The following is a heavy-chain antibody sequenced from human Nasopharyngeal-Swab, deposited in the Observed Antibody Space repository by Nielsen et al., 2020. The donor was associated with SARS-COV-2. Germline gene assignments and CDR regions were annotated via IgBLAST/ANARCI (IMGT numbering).Heavy chain of an antibody. Sequence: GGSLRLSCAASGFTFSSYSMNWVRQAPGKGLEWVSPISSSSSYIYYADSVKGRFTISRDNAKNSLYLQMNSLRAEDTAVYYCAVDYYDSSGSPDGAFDIWGQGTMVTVSS. CDR3: AVDYYDSSGSPDGAFDI. CDR1: GFTFSSYS. V-gene: IGHV3-21*01. D-gene: IGHD3-22*01. CDR2: ISSSSSYI. J-gene: IGHJ3*02.